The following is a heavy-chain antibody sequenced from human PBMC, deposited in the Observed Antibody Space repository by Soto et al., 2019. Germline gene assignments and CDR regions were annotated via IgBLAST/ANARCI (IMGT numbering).Heavy chain of an antibody. D-gene: IGHD3-10*01. CDR2: IYYSGST. V-gene: IGHV4-30-4*01. Sequence: PSETLFLTCPVSGVSISRGEYYWSWLRQPPGKGLEWIGYIYYSGSTYYNPSLKSRVTISVDTSKNQFSLKLSSVTAADTAVYYCARRSVKYYGSGNFDYWGQGTLVNVSS. CDR3: ARRSVKYYGSGNFDY. J-gene: IGHJ4*02. CDR1: GVSISRGEYY.